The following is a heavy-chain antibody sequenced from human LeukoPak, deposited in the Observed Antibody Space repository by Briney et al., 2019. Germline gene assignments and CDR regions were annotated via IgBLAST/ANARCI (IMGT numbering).Heavy chain of an antibody. J-gene: IGHJ6*03. CDR3: ASQGHSGSYYYYYYMDV. CDR2: INHSGST. D-gene: IGHD1-26*01. Sequence: SETLSLTCAVYGGSFSGYYWSWIRQPPGKGLEWIGEINHSGSTNYNPSLKSRVTISVDTSKNQFSLKLSSVTAADTAVYYCASQGHSGSYYYYYYMDVWGKGTTVTVSS. V-gene: IGHV4-34*01. CDR1: GGSFSGYY.